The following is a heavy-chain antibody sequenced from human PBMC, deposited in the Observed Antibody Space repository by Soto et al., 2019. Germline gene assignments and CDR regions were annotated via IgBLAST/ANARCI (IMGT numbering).Heavy chain of an antibody. Sequence: LRLSCAASGFSFSDYSMKWVRQAPGKGLEWVSSISSSRSFIYYADSVKGRFTISRDNAKNSLYLQMNSLTAEDTAVYYCASNIPFDYWGQGTLVTVSS. CDR2: ISSSRSFI. J-gene: IGHJ4*02. CDR1: GFSFSDYS. CDR3: ASNIPFDY. V-gene: IGHV3-21*01.